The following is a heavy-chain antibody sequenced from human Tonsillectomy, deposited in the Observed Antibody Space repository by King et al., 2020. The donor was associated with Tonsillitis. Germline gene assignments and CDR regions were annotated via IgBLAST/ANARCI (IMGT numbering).Heavy chain of an antibody. Sequence: VQLVESGGGLVQPGGSLRLSCAASGFTFSSYIMNWVRQAPGKGLEWVSYISSSSTIYYADSVKGRFTISRDNAKNSLYLQMNSLRAEDTAVYYCARDQYSGSSRWFDPWGQGTLVTVSS. J-gene: IGHJ5*02. V-gene: IGHV3-48*01. CDR2: ISSSSTI. CDR1: GFTFSSYI. D-gene: IGHD1-26*01. CDR3: ARDQYSGSSRWFDP.